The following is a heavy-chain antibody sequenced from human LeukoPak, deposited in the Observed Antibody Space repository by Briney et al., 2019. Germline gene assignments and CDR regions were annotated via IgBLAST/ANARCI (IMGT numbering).Heavy chain of an antibody. Sequence: SVKVSCKASGGTFSSYAISWVRQAPGQGLEWMGGIIPIFGTANYAQKCQGRVTITTDESTSTAYMELSSLRSEDPAVYYCAKNSYGSVIGLYYFDYWGQGTLVTVSS. J-gene: IGHJ4*02. CDR1: GGTFSSYA. CDR3: AKNSYGSVIGLYYFDY. D-gene: IGHD5-18*01. V-gene: IGHV1-69*05. CDR2: IIPIFGTA.